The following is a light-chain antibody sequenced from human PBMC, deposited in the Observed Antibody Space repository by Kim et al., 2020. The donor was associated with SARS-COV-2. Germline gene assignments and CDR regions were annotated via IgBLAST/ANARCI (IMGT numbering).Light chain of an antibody. Sequence: GQRVTVSCSGGSSTIGRNTVNWYQHVPGTAPQLLIDSDDRRPSGVSDRVSCSKSGTSASLAIRALRSEDEADYYCATWDDNLDVWMFGGGTQLTVL. J-gene: IGLJ3*02. CDR2: SDD. CDR1: SSTIGRNT. V-gene: IGLV1-44*01. CDR3: ATWDDNLDVWM.